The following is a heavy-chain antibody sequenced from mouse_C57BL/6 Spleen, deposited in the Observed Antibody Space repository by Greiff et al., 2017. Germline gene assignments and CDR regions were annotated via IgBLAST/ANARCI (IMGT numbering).Heavy chain of an antibody. D-gene: IGHD2-1*01. V-gene: IGHV1-18*01. J-gene: IGHJ1*03. CDR1: GYTFTDYN. CDR2: INPNNGGT. CDR3: ARSGNYFGYWYFDV. Sequence: EVQLQQSGPELVKPGASVKIPCKASGYTFTDYNMDWVKQSHGKSLEWIGDINPNNGGTIYNQKFKGKATLTVDKSSSTAYMELRSLTSEDTAVYYCARSGNYFGYWYFDVWGTGTTVTVSS.